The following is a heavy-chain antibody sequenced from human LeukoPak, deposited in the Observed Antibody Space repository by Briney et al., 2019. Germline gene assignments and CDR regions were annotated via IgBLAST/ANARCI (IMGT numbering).Heavy chain of an antibody. D-gene: IGHD1-1*01. CDR2: ISYDGSNK. J-gene: IGHJ4*02. CDR3: VTLEKHGDY. Sequence: GGSLRLSCAASGFTFSSYAMHWVRQAPGKGLEWVAVISYDGSNKYYADSVKGRFTISRDNSKNTLYLQMNSLRAEDTAVYYCVTLEKHGDYWGQGTLVTVSS. CDR1: GFTFSSYA. V-gene: IGHV3-30*04.